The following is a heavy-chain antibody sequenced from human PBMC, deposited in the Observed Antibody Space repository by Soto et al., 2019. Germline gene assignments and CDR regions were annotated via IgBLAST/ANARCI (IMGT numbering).Heavy chain of an antibody. D-gene: IGHD2-2*01. V-gene: IGHV3-23*01. J-gene: IGHJ6*03. Sequence: GGSLRLSCAASGFTFSSYAMSWVRQAPGKGLEWVSAISGSGGSTYYADSVKGRFTISRDNSKNTLYLQMNSLRAEDTAVYYCARPARPGHYYYMDVWGKGTTVTVSS. CDR3: ARPARPGHYYYMDV. CDR2: ISGSGGST. CDR1: GFTFSSYA.